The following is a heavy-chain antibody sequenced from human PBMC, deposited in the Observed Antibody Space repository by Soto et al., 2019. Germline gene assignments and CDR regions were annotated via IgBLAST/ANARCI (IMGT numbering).Heavy chain of an antibody. D-gene: IGHD6-13*01. Sequence: GASVKVSCKASGYTFTGYYMHWVRQAPGQGLEWMGWINPNSGGTNYAQKFQGWVTMTRDTSISTAYMELSRLRSDDTAVYYCARDFGFNSRLTPYYYYYGMDVWGQGTTVTVSS. CDR2: INPNSGGT. CDR3: ARDFGFNSRLTPYYYYYGMDV. CDR1: GYTFTGYY. V-gene: IGHV1-2*04. J-gene: IGHJ6*02.